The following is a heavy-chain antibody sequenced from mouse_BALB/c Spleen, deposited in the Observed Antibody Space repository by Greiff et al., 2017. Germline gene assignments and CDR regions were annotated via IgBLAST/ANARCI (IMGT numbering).Heavy chain of an antibody. J-gene: IGHJ4*01. V-gene: IGHV5-6-5*01. CDR3: ARNYGSSHAMDY. CDR1: GFTFSSYA. CDR2: ISSGGST. Sequence: EVKLVESGGGLVKPGGSLKLSCAASGFTFSSYAMSWVRQTPEKRLEWVASISSGGSTYYPDSVKGRFTISRDNARNILYLQMSSLRSEDTAMYYCARNYGSSHAMDYWGQGTSVTVSS. D-gene: IGHD1-1*01.